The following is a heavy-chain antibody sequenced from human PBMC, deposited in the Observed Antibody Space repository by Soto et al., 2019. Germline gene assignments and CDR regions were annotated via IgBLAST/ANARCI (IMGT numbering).Heavy chain of an antibody. J-gene: IGHJ5*02. D-gene: IGHD2-15*01. CDR2: IYYSGST. CDR1: GGSISSGGYY. V-gene: IGHV4-31*03. CDR3: AKAEAARNWFDP. Sequence: PSETLSLTCTVSGGSISSGGYYWSWIRQHPGKGLEWIGYIYYSGSTYYNPSLKSRVTIPVDTSKNQFSLKLSSVTAAGTAAYYCAKAEAARNWFDPWGQGTLVTVSS.